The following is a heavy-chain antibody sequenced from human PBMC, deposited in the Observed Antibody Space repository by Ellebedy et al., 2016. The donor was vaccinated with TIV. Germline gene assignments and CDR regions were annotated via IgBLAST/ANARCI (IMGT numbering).Heavy chain of an antibody. V-gene: IGHV1-69*13. J-gene: IGHJ4*02. Sequence: AASVKVSCKASGGTFSNYALSWARQAPGQGLEWMGGIIPIFGTPNYAQKFQGRVTITADESTSTAYMELSSLRSEDSALYYCARPRISSSWYNFHYWGQGTLVTVSS. CDR3: ARPRISSSWYNFHY. CDR2: IIPIFGTP. CDR1: GGTFSNYA. D-gene: IGHD6-13*01.